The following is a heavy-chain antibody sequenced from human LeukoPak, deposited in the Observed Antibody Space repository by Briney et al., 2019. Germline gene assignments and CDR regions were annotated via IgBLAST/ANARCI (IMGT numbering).Heavy chain of an antibody. D-gene: IGHD3-16*02. CDR3: ARWKGELSSYDY. CDR1: GFTVNDNY. V-gene: IGHV3-53*05. CDR2: IYTDGTT. J-gene: IGHJ4*02. Sequence: AGGSLRLSCVVSGFTVNDNYMNWVRQAPGKGLEWVSIIYTDGTTYYGDSVKGRFIISRDKSKNTLYLQMNSLRAEDTAVYYCARWKGELSSYDYWGQGTLVTVSS.